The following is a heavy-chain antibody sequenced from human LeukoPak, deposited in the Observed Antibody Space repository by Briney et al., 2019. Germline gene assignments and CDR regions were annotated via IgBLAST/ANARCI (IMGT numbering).Heavy chain of an antibody. Sequence: PGGSLRLSCAASGFTFSSYSMNWVRQAPGKGLEWVSAISGSGGSTYYADSVKGRFTISRDNSKNTLYLQMNSLRAEDTAVYYCAKENDDEYYYGSGSSAEPQEYNWFDPWGQGTLVTVSS. CDR3: AKENDDEYYYGSGSSAEPQEYNWFDP. CDR2: ISGSGGST. CDR1: GFTFSSYS. J-gene: IGHJ5*02. D-gene: IGHD3-10*01. V-gene: IGHV3-23*01.